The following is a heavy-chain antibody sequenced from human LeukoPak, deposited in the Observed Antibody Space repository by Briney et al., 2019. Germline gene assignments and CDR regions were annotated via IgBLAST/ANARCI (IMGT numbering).Heavy chain of an antibody. D-gene: IGHD3-10*01. J-gene: IGHJ5*02. CDR1: GASISSGSYF. Sequence: SSETLSLACTVSGASISSGSYFWGWIRQPPGKGLEWIGSIYYSGSTYYNPSLKSRVTISVDTSKNQFSLKLSSVTAADTAVYYCARIGVAAWFDPWGQGTLVTVSS. CDR3: ARIGVAAWFDP. CDR2: IYYSGST. V-gene: IGHV4-39*01.